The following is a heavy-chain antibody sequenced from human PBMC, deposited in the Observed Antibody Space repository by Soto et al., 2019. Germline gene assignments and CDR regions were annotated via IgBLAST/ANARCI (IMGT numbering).Heavy chain of an antibody. CDR3: ASLWFGDPNWFDP. Sequence: ASVKVSCKASGYTFTGYYMHWVRQAPGQGLEWMGWINPNSGGTNYAQKFQGRVTMTRDTSISTAYMELSRLRSDDTAVYYCASLWFGDPNWFDPWGQGTLVTSPQ. D-gene: IGHD3-10*01. CDR1: GYTFTGYY. CDR2: INPNSGGT. J-gene: IGHJ5*02. V-gene: IGHV1-2*02.